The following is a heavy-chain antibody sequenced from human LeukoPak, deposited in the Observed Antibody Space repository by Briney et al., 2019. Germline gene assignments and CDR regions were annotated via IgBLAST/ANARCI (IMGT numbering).Heavy chain of an antibody. CDR2: ISSSGSTI. J-gene: IGHJ6*02. Sequence: PGGSLRLSCAASGFTFSDYYMSWIRQAPGKGLEWVSYISSSGSTIYYADSVKGRFTISRDNAKNSLYLQMNSLRAEDTAVYYCARIYCSGGSCFDYYYGMDVWGQGTTVTVSS. CDR3: ARIYCSGGSCFDYYYGMDV. D-gene: IGHD2-15*01. V-gene: IGHV3-11*04. CDR1: GFTFSDYY.